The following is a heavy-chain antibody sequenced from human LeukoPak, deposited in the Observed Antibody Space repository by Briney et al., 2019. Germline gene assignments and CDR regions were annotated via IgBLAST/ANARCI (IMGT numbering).Heavy chain of an antibody. J-gene: IGHJ4*02. CDR2: IYTGGTT. Sequence: PGGSLRLSCAASGFTVRNKYMSWVRQAPGKGLECVSFIYTGGTTYYADFVKGRFTISRDNSKNTLYLQLNSLRAEDTAVYYCARDGGGAFDYWGQGTLVIVSS. CDR3: ARDGGGAFDY. CDR1: GFTVRNKY. D-gene: IGHD3-16*01. V-gene: IGHV3-53*01.